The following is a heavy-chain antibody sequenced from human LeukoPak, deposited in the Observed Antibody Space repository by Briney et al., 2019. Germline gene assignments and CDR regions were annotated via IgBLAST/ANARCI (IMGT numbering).Heavy chain of an antibody. CDR3: ARGMGVLVPAATWFDP. V-gene: IGHV1-2*02. Sequence: ASVKGSCKASGYTFIAYYMHWARQAPGQGLEWMGWINPNSGGTNYAQKFQGRVTMTRDTSISTAYMDLSRLRSDDTPVYYCARGMGVLVPAATWFDPWGQGTLVTVSS. J-gene: IGHJ5*02. D-gene: IGHD2-2*01. CDR2: INPNSGGT. CDR1: GYTFIAYY.